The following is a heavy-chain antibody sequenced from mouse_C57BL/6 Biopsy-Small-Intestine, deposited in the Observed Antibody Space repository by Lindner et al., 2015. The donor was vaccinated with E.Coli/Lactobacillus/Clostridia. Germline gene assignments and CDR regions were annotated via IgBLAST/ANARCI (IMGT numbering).Heavy chain of an antibody. V-gene: IGHV1-42*01. CDR2: INPTTGGT. J-gene: IGHJ2*01. CDR1: GYSFTGYY. Sequence: VQLQESGPELVKPGASVKISCKASGYSFTGYYMNWVKQSPEKRLEWIGEINPTTGGTTYNQKFKAKATLTVDKSSSTAYMQLKSLTSEDSAVYYCGRSYYDNLDYWGQGTTLTVSS. D-gene: IGHD2-10*01. CDR3: GRSYYDNLDY.